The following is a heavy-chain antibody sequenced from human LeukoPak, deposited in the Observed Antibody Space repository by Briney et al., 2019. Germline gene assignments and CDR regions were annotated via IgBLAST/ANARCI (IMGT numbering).Heavy chain of an antibody. CDR3: AGGEYYYYGMDV. CDR1: GGSISSGGYS. D-gene: IGHD2-21*01. V-gene: IGHV4-30-2*01. J-gene: IGHJ6*02. Sequence: PSQTLSLTCAVSGGSISSGGYSWSWIRQPPGKGLEWIGYIYHSGSTYYNPSLKSRVTISVDRSKNQFSLKLSSVTAADTAVYYCAGGEYYYYGMDVWGQGTTVTVSS. CDR2: IYHSGST.